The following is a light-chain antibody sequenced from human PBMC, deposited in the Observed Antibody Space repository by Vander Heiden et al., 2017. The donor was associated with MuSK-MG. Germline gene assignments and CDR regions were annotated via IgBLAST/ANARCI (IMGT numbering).Light chain of an antibody. J-gene: IGKJ4*01. CDR2: WAS. V-gene: IGKV4-1*01. Sequence: IVMTQYPDSLAVSLGERATINCKSSQSVLYSSNNYNYFAWYQQKPGQPPKLLIYWASTRESGVPDRFSGSGSGTDFTLTISNLQAEDVAVYYCQQYYTSPLTFGGGTKVEIK. CDR3: QQYYTSPLT. CDR1: QSVLYSSNNYNY.